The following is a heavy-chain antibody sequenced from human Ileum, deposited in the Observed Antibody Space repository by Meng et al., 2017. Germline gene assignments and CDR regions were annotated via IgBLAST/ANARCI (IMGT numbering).Heavy chain of an antibody. V-gene: IGHV4-31*01. CDR1: VDSISSGGYY. J-gene: IGHJ4*02. D-gene: IGHD2-15*01. Sequence: QGKLEGCGSGLLKPSPTLCFPCPVSVDSISSGGYYWTWIGQPPGKGLEWIGYIYSSGGTYYTPSLKSLVTISLDTSKNQFSLRLSSVTAADTAVYYYARIGFCSGRSCYGFFDYWGQGTLVTVSS. CDR2: IYSSGGT. CDR3: ARIGFCSGRSCYGFFDY.